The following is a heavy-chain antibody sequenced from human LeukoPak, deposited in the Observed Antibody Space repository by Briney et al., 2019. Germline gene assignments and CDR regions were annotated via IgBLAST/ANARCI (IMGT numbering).Heavy chain of an antibody. CDR1: GGSISSSSDY. CDR2: IYHSGST. D-gene: IGHD4-17*01. Sequence: SETLSLTCTVSGGSISSSSDYWGWIRQPPGKGLEWIGSIYHSGSTYYNPSLKSRVTISVDTSKNQFSLKLSSVTAADTAVYYCARTGNDYGDYPGNWFDPWGQGTLVTVSS. V-gene: IGHV4-39*07. J-gene: IGHJ5*02. CDR3: ARTGNDYGDYPGNWFDP.